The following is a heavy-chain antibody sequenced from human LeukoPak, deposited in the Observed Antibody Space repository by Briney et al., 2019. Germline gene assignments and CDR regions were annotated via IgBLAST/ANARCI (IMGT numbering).Heavy chain of an antibody. CDR3: ARALGYSSSWYGDYYYYMDV. J-gene: IGHJ6*03. CDR1: GGSFSGYY. D-gene: IGHD6-13*01. Sequence: SETLSLTCAVYGGSFSGYYWSWIRQPPGKGLEWIGEITHSGSTNYNLSLKSRVTISVDTSKNQFSLKLSSVTAADTAVYYCARALGYSSSWYGDYYYYMDVWGKGTTVTVSS. V-gene: IGHV4-34*01. CDR2: ITHSGST.